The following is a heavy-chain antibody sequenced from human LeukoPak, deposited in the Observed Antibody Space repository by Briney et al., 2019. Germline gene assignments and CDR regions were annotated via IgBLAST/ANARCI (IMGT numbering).Heavy chain of an antibody. Sequence: ASVKVSCKASGYTFTSYDINWVRQATGQGLERMGWMNPNSGNTGYAQKFQGRVTMTRNTSISTAYMELSSLRSEDTAVYYCARGHYYDSSGSYYYYGMDVWGQGTTVTVSS. CDR2: MNPNSGNT. CDR1: GYTFTSYD. D-gene: IGHD3-22*01. V-gene: IGHV1-8*01. CDR3: ARGHYYDSSGSYYYYGMDV. J-gene: IGHJ6*02.